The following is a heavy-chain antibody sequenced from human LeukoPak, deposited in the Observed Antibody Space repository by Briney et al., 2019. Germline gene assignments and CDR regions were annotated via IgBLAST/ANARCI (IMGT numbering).Heavy chain of an antibody. Sequence: PGESLRISFAAPGFTLDDYAMNWVRQVPRRGLEWVSGINWNGRITEYADSVKDRFTISRQNTKNSLYLYMNNLGGEDTALYFCARGSVQLWLRDTYYYMDVWGKGTTVTVSS. D-gene: IGHD5-18*01. CDR3: ARGSVQLWLRDTYYYMDV. J-gene: IGHJ6*03. V-gene: IGHV3-20*03. CDR2: INWNGRIT. CDR1: GFTLDDYA.